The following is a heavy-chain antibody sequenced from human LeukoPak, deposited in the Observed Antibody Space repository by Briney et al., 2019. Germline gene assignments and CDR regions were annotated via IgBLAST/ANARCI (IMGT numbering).Heavy chain of an antibody. V-gene: IGHV4-61*05. CDR3: ARQLGSNWFDP. CDR2: IYYSGST. J-gene: IGHJ5*02. CDR1: GGSISSSSYY. D-gene: IGHD1-1*01. Sequence: ASETLSLTCTVSGGSISSSSYYWSWIRQPPGKGLEWIGYIYYSGSTNYNPSLKSRVTISVDTSKNQFSLKLSSVTAADTAVYYCARQLGSNWFDPWGQGTLVTVSS.